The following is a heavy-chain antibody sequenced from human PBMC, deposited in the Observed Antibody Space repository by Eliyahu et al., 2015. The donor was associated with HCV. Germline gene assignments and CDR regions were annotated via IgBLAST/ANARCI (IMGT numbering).Heavy chain of an antibody. V-gene: IGHV4-38-2*02. CDR3: ARVGVRTSYGPWYFDY. Sequence: QVQLQESGPGLVKPSETLSLTCTXSGYSISSGXYWGWTRQPPGKGLEWXGGIXHSGXXYYNPSXKSRVTISVDTSKNQFSLKLSSVTAADTAVYYCARVGVRTSYGPWYFDYWGQGTLVTVSS. CDR1: GYSISSGXY. CDR2: IXHSGXX. D-gene: IGHD5-18*01. J-gene: IGHJ4*02.